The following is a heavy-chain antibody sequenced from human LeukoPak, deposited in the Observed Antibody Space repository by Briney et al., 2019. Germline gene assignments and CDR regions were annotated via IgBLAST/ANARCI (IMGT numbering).Heavy chain of an antibody. CDR2: IRYDGSNK. J-gene: IGHJ5*02. V-gene: IGHV3-30*02. CDR1: GFTFSTYG. Sequence: PGGSLRLSCAASGFTFSTYGIHWVRQAPGKGLEWVAFIRYDGSNKYYADSVKGRFTISRDNSKNTLYLQMNSLRAEDTAVYYCARGGTYCFDGCYGTNLWGQGTLVTVSS. CDR3: ARGGTYCFDGCYGTNL. D-gene: IGHD2-2*01.